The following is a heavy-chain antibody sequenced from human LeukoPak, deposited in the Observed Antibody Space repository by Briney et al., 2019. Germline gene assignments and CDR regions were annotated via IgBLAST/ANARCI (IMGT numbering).Heavy chain of an antibody. CDR3: ARDKGRWLEDTFDY. V-gene: IGHV1-18*01. D-gene: IGHD5-24*01. CDR1: GDTFINYG. CDR2: ISVYSGET. J-gene: IGHJ4*02. Sequence: ASVKVSCKASGDTFINYGISWVRQAPGQGLEWMGCISVYSGETNYAKNYKGRVTMTTDSSTTTVYMELRSLRSDDTGVYYCARDKGRWLEDTFDYWGQGTPVTVSA.